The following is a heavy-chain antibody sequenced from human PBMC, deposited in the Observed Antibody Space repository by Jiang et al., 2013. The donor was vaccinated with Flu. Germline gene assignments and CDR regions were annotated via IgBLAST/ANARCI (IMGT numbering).Heavy chain of an antibody. CDR1: GFSLNTYGVS. CDR3: AHSSISSNFYPHFDL. D-gene: IGHD2-2*01. Sequence: KPTQTLTLTCTFSGFSLNTYGVSVGWVRQPPGKALEWLALVYWNDDKRYSPSLKTRLTVTKDTSKSQVLLIMTNMDPLDTATYFCAHSSISSNFYPHFDLWGQGTLVTVSS. V-gene: IGHV2-5*01. CDR2: VYWNDDK. J-gene: IGHJ4*02.